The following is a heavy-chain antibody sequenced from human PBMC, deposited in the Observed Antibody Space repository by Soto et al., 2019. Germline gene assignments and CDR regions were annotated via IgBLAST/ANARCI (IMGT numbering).Heavy chain of an antibody. CDR1: GGSFSGYY. CDR3: ASMGTDCSGGSCYQNAEYYHH. D-gene: IGHD2-15*01. CDR2: INHSGST. V-gene: IGHV4-34*01. J-gene: IGHJ1*01. Sequence: SETLSLTCAVYGGSFSGYYWSWIRQPPGKGLEWIGEINHSGSTNYNPSLKSRVTISVDTSKNQFSLKLSSVTAADTAVYYCASMGTDCSGGSCYQNAEYYHHWGQGTLVTVSS.